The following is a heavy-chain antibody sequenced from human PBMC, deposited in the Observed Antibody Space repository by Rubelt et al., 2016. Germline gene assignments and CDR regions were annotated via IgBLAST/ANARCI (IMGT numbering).Heavy chain of an antibody. D-gene: IGHD3-22*01. J-gene: IGHJ4*02. V-gene: IGHV4-39*01. CDR2: IYDNGNV. Sequence: QLQLQESGPGLVKPSETLSLTCTVSGGSISSSSYYWGWIRQFPGRGLEWIGNIYDNGNVDYNPSLNSRDTISEDRSKNQFPRSMWVVAAADSACDYLWRHVGSGGGYYSPVVYLGQGTLVTVSS. CDR3: WRHVGSGGGYYSPVVY. CDR1: GGSISSSSYY.